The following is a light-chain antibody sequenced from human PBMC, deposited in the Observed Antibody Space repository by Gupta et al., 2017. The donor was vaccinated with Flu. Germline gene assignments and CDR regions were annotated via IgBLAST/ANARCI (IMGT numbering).Light chain of an antibody. Sequence: SYELTQPLSVSVALGQTARITCGGDNSGNKNGHCHQQQHDQVRLRVIYRNSNRPAATPGLFSASTSGTTANMTIRRAQAGDDDYYYCQEWDSSTVVFGGGTKLTVL. CDR1: NSGNKN. J-gene: IGLJ2*01. CDR2: RNS. CDR3: QEWDSSTVV. V-gene: IGLV3-9*01.